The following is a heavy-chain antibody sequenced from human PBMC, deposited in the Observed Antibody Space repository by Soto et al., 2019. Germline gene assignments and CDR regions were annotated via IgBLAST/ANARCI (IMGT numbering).Heavy chain of an antibody. CDR2: INPDNGNT. V-gene: IGHV1-3*01. Sequence: ASVKVYCKASGYTFTRYTMNWVRQAPGQRLEWMGWINPDNGNTKSSQKFQDRVIITRDTSASTAYMDLSSLRSEDTAVYYCARGIATGQLDPWGQGTLVTVSS. D-gene: IGHD2-15*01. CDR3: ARGIATGQLDP. J-gene: IGHJ5*02. CDR1: GYTFTRYT.